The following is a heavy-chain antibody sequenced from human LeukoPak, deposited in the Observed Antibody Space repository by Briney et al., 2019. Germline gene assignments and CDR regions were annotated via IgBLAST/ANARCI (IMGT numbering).Heavy chain of an antibody. J-gene: IGHJ4*02. D-gene: IGHD6-19*01. CDR1: GYTFTSYA. CDR2: INAGNGNT. V-gene: IGHV1-3*01. Sequence: ASVKVSCEASGYTFTSYAMHWVRQAPGQRLEWMGWINAGNGNTKYSQKFQGRVTITRDTSASTAYMELSSLRSEDTAVYYCARREWLVRRPDYWGQGTLVTVSS. CDR3: ARREWLVRRPDY.